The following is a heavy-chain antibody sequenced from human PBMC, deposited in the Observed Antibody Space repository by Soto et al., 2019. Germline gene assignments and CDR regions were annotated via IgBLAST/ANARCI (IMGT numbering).Heavy chain of an antibody. D-gene: IGHD3-22*01. Sequence: LSESGGDLLQPGGSLTLSCAASGFILSSYPMTWVRQAPGRGLEWVSSMNRAATSTSYADAVKGRFTTSRDDSQNTLFLHINPLRPEDTAVYFCARGGADHYENGMDVWGQGTTVIVSS. CDR3: ARGGADHYENGMDV. J-gene: IGHJ6*02. CDR1: GFILSSYP. V-gene: IGHV3-23*05. CDR2: MNRAATST.